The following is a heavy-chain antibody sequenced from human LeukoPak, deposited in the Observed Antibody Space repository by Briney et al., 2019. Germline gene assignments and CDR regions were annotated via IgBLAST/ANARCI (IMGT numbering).Heavy chain of an antibody. Sequence: GGSLRLSCAASGFTLSSYSINWVRQAPGKGLEWVSYISSSSTISYADSVKGRFTISRDNANNSLYLQMNSLRDEDTAVYYCARGGTSSSLAYWDQGTLVTVSS. CDR3: ARGGTSSSLAY. CDR1: GFTLSSYS. V-gene: IGHV3-48*02. CDR2: ISSSSTI. J-gene: IGHJ4*02. D-gene: IGHD4-23*01.